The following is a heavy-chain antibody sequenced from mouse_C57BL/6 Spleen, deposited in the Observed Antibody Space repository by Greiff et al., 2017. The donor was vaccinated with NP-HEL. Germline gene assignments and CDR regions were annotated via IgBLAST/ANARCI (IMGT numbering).Heavy chain of an antibody. J-gene: IGHJ3*01. V-gene: IGHV1-15*01. CDR2: IDPETGGT. CDR1: GYTFTDYE. CDR3: TRGGYGNKGFAY. D-gene: IGHD2-10*02. Sequence: VQLQQSGAELVRPGASVTLSCKASGYTFTDYEMHWVKQTPVHGLEWIGAIDPETGGTAYNQKFKGKAILTADKSSSTAYMERRSLTSEDSAVYYCTRGGYGNKGFAYWGQGTLVTVSA.